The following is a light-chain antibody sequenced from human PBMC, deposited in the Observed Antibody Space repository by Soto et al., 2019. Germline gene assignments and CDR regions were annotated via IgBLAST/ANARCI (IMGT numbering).Light chain of an antibody. J-gene: IGKJ5*01. Sequence: DVHMTQSASTLSASVGYRFTITCRASESISSWLAWYQQKPGKAPKVLIYDGSTLQSGVPSRFSGRGSGTEFTLTISSLQPDDFETYYCQQYNSYLITFGQGTRLEIK. V-gene: IGKV1-5*01. CDR1: ESISSW. CDR3: QQYNSYLIT. CDR2: DGS.